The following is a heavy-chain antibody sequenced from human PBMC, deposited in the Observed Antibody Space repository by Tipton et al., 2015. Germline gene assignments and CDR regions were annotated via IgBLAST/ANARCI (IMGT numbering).Heavy chain of an antibody. CDR1: ENTFTSFY. Sequence: QLVQSGAEVKKPGASVKVSCKASENTFTSFYLHWVRQAPGQGLEWMGKINPSGGSTFYAQKFQDRVTVTRETSTTTFYMELRSLRSDDTAVYYCARDRRDAYNRGHLDHWGQGTLVTVSS. CDR3: ARDRRDAYNRGHLDH. CDR2: INPSGGST. J-gene: IGHJ4*02. V-gene: IGHV1-46*01. D-gene: IGHD5-24*01.